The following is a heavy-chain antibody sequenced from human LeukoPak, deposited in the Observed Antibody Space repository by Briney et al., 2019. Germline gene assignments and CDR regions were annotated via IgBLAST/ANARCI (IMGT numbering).Heavy chain of an antibody. V-gene: IGHV2-5*01. D-gene: IGHD6-13*01. J-gene: IGHJ4*02. CDR3: AHRIAAAGTVFDY. Sequence: TLSLTCTVSGGSISSSSYYWGWIRQPPGKALEWLALIYWNGDKRYSPSLKSRLTITKDTSKNQVVLTMTDMDPVDTATYYCAHRIAAAGTVFDYWGQGTLVTVSS. CDR2: IYWNGDK. CDR1: GGSISSSSYY.